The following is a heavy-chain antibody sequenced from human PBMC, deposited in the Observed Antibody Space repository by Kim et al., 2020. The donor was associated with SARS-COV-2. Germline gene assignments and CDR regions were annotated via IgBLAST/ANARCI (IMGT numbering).Heavy chain of an antibody. Sequence: SETLSLTCAVYGGSFSGYYWSWIRQPPGKGLEWIGEINHSGSTNYNPSLKSRVTISVDTSKNQFSLKLSSVTAADTAVYYCARVITMVRWDPSGMDVWGQGTTVTVSS. D-gene: IGHD3-10*01. CDR3: ARVITMVRWDPSGMDV. J-gene: IGHJ6*02. CDR1: GGSFSGYY. V-gene: IGHV4-34*01. CDR2: INHSGST.